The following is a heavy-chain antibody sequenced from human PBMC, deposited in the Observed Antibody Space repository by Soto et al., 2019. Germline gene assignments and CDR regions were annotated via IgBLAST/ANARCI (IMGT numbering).Heavy chain of an antibody. V-gene: IGHV4-31*03. CDR1: DGSLSSGGYY. D-gene: IGHD6-13*01. Sequence: SETLSLTCSVSDGSLSSGGYYWSWIRQPPGKGLEWIGFNHGGGSTLYSPSLKSRLTISIETSERQFSLKLSSVTAADTAVYYCVRGKDKDDSSFWFYWGQGTPVTVSS. J-gene: IGHJ4*01. CDR2: NHGGGST. CDR3: VRGKDKDDSSFWFY.